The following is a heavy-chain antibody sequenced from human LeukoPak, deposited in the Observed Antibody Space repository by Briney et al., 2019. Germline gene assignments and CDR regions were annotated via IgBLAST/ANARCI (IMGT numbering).Heavy chain of an antibody. CDR3: ARNSITVAGTGHDY. J-gene: IGHJ4*02. CDR1: GYTFTGYY. CDR2: INPNSGGT. V-gene: IGHV1-2*02. D-gene: IGHD6-19*01. Sequence: ASVKVSCKASGYTFTGYYMHWVRQAPGQGLEWMGWINPNSGGTNYAQKFQGRVTMTRDTSISTAYMELSGLRSDDTAVYYCARNSITVAGTGHDYWGQGTLVTVSS.